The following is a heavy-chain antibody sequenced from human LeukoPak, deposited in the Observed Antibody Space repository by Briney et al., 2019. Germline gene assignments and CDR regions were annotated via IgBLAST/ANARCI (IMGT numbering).Heavy chain of an antibody. CDR2: FDPEDGET. J-gene: IGHJ4*02. Sequence: ASVKVSCKVSGYTLTELSMHWVRQAPGKGLEWMGGFDPEDGETIYAQKFQGRVTMTEDTSTDTAYMELSSLRSEDTAVYYCATMYCGGDCYSSGLDFDYWGQGTLVTVPS. CDR1: GYTLTELS. D-gene: IGHD2-21*02. CDR3: ATMYCGGDCYSSGLDFDY. V-gene: IGHV1-24*01.